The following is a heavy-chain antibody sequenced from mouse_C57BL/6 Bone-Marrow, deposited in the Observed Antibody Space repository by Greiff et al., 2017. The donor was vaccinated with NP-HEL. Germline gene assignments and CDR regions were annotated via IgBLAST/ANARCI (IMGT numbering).Heavy chain of an antibody. CDR2: IYPGDGDT. V-gene: IGHV1-80*01. CDR3: ARSLYGSSYRYFDV. D-gene: IGHD1-1*01. Sequence: VQLQQSGASVKISCKASGYAFSSYWMNWVKQRPGKGLEWIGQIYPGDGDTNYNGKFKGKATLTADKSSSTAYMQLSSLTSEDSAVYFCARSLYGSSYRYFDVWGTGTTVTVSA. J-gene: IGHJ1*03. CDR1: GYAFSSYW.